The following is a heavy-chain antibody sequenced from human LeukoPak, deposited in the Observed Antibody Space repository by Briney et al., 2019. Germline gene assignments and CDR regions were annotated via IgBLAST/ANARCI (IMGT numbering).Heavy chain of an antibody. V-gene: IGHV3-66*01. CDR1: GFTVSSNY. CDR2: IYSGGST. Sequence: GGSLRLSCAASGFTVSSNYMSWVRQAPGKGLEWVSVIYSGGSTYYADSVKGRFTISRDNSKNSLYLQMNSLRDEDTAVYYCAREFPSNGPSGYDYWGQGTLVTVSS. J-gene: IGHJ4*02. CDR3: AREFPSNGPSGYDY. D-gene: IGHD6-13*01.